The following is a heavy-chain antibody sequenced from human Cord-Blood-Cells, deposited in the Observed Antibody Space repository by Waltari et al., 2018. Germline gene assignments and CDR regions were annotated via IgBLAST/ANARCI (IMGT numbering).Heavy chain of an antibody. Sequence: QVQLQQWGAGLLKPSETLSLTCAVYGGSVSGYYWSWIRQPPGKGLEWIGEINHSGSTNYNPSLKSRVTISVDTSKNQFSLKLSSVTAADTAVYYCARGDWFDPWGQGTLVTVSS. CDR2: INHSGST. CDR1: GGSVSGYY. J-gene: IGHJ5*02. CDR3: ARGDWFDP. V-gene: IGHV4-34*01.